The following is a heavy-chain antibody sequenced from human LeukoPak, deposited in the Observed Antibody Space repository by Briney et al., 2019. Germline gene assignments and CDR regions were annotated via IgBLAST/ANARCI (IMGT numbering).Heavy chain of an antibody. J-gene: IGHJ4*02. CDR3: ARRSLERKIDY. D-gene: IGHD1-1*01. CDR2: TYYRSKWFN. Sequence: SQTLSLTCAISGDSVSSKSAAWSWIRQSPSRGLELLGRTYYRSKWFNDYAPYVKSRIAINPDTSKNQFTLQLNSVTPDAPVVYYGARRSLERKIDYWGQGTLVTVSS. CDR1: GDSVSSKSAA. V-gene: IGHV6-1*01.